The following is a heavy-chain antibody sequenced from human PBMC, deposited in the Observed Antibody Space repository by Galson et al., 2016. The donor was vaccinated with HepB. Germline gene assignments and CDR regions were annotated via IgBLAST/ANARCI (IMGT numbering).Heavy chain of an antibody. V-gene: IGHV3-74*01. Sequence: SLRLSCAASGFTFSSYLMHWVRQAPGKGLVWVSCINSDGTSTTYADAVKGRFTISRDNAKNTLSLQMNSLRAEDTAVYYCTRTYSDILTGTSDNSGMDVWGQGTTVTVSS. CDR2: INSDGTST. CDR3: TRTYSDILTGTSDNSGMDV. J-gene: IGHJ6*02. D-gene: IGHD3-9*01. CDR1: GFTFSSYL.